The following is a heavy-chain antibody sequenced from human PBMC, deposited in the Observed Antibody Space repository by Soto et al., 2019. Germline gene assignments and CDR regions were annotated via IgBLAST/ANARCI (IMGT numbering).Heavy chain of an antibody. CDR1: GGSISGGGYY. J-gene: IGHJ4*02. CDR2: IYYSGST. V-gene: IGHV4-31*03. Sequence: SETLSLTCTVSGGSISGGGYYWSWIRQHPGKGLEWIGYIYYSGSTYYNPSLKSRVTISVDTPKNQFSLKLSSVTAADTAVYYCARGIVFGSSWYFDYWGQGTLVTVSS. CDR3: ARGIVFGSSWYFDY. D-gene: IGHD6-13*01.